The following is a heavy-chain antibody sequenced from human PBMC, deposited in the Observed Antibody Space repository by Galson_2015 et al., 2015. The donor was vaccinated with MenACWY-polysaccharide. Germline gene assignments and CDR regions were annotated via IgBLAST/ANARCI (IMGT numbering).Heavy chain of an antibody. CDR1: GFSITSHA. J-gene: IGHJ4*02. Sequence: SLRLSCAASGFSITSHAVNWVHQAPGKGLEWVAVISGSGTDIRYADSVKGRFTLSRDTSKSALYLQMNSLRAEDTAKYYCAKASQWGAAAVGSFDHWGQGTLVTVPS. CDR3: AKASQWGAAAVGSFDH. V-gene: IGHV3-23*01. CDR2: ISGSGTDI. D-gene: IGHD6-13*01.